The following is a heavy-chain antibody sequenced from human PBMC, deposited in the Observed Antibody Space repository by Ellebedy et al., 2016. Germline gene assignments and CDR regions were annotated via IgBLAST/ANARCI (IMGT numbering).Heavy chain of an antibody. CDR3: TLSTGGEAFDI. CDR2: IYYSGTT. D-gene: IGHD2-8*02. Sequence: SETLSLTCAVSGGSISSSNWWGWIRQPPGKGLEWIGFIYYSGTTYYNPSLKGRVTMSVDTSKDQFSLKLSSVTAVDTAVYYCTLSTGGEAFDIWGQGTMVTVSS. J-gene: IGHJ3*02. V-gene: IGHV4-28*01. CDR1: GGSISSSNW.